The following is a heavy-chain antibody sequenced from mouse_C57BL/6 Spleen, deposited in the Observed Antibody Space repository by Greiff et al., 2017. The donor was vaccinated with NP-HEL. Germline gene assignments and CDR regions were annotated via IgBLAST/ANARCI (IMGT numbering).Heavy chain of an antibody. V-gene: IGHV5-4*03. D-gene: IGHD2-4*01. J-gene: IGHJ3*01. Sequence: DVKLVESGGGLVKPGGSLKLSCAASGFTFSSYAMSWVRQTPEKRLEWVATISDGGSYTYYPDNVKGRFTISRDNAKNNLYLQMSHLKSEDTAMYYCASYDYDDGFAYWGQGTLVTVSA. CDR1: GFTFSSYA. CDR2: ISDGGSYT. CDR3: ASYDYDDGFAY.